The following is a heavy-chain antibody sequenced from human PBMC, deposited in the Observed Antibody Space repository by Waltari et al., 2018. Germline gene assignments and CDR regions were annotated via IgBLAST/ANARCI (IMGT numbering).Heavy chain of an antibody. J-gene: IGHJ4*02. CDR3: ARLGDSSSWYPFDY. CDR2: IYHSGST. D-gene: IGHD6-13*01. V-gene: IGHV4-38-2*01. Sequence: QVQLQESGPGLVKPSETLSLTCAVSGYSISSGYYWGWIRQPPGKGLEWIGSIYHSGSTYYTPSLKSRVTISVDTSKNQFSLKLSSVTAADTAVYYCARLGDSSSWYPFDYWGQGTLVTVSS. CDR1: GYSISSGYY.